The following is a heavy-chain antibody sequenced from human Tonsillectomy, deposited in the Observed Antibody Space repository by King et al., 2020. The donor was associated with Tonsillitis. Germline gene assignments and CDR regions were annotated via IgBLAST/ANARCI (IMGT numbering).Heavy chain of an antibody. J-gene: IGHJ3*02. V-gene: IGHV1-18*04. CDR3: ARDMHGSIPTFDAFNI. D-gene: IGHD2-2*01. CDR2: ISAYNGDT. Sequence: VQLVQSGAEVKKPGASVTVSCKASGYTFTSHGISWLRQAPGKGLEWMGWISAYNGDTNYAQRLQGRVTMTRDTSTSTAYMELRSLRFDDTAVYYCARDMHGSIPTFDAFNICGQGTMVTVSS. CDR1: GYTFTSHG.